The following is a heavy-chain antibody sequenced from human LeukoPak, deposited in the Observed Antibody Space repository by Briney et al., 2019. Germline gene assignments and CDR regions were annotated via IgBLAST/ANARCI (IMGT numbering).Heavy chain of an antibody. CDR3: ARRPGN. CDR2: IYSGGAI. D-gene: IGHD1-14*01. CDR1: GGGLISKK. Sequence: GGSLRLSCVDLGGGLISKKISWVRQAPGKGLEWVSLIYSGGAIRYADSVKGRFTISRDSSKNTLFLQMNDLTVEDTARYYCARRPGNWGQGILVTVSS. V-gene: IGHV3-53*01. J-gene: IGHJ4*02.